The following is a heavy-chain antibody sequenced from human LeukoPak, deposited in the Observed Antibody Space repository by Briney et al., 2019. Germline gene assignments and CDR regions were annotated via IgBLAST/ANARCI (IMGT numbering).Heavy chain of an antibody. CDR3: ARSTITSGGGVDY. Sequence: GGSLRLSCAASGFTVSNFFMIWVRQAPGKGLECVSVLYSGGITNYADSVKGRFTISRDNSKNTLFLHMTSLTTEDTAIYYCARSTITSGGGVDYWGQGTLVFVSS. CDR1: GFTVSNFF. V-gene: IGHV3-66*02. D-gene: IGHD3-16*01. J-gene: IGHJ4*02. CDR2: LYSGGIT.